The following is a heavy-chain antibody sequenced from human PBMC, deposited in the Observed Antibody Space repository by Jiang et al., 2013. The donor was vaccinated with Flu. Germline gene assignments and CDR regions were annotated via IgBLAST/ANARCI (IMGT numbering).Heavy chain of an antibody. V-gene: IGHV1-46*01. CDR3: ATFAGASGTFD. CDR1: GYRFTRYY. CDR2: INPGDGGT. D-gene: IGHD1-26*01. Sequence: GAEVKKPGDSVKVSCRTSGYRFTRYYMHWVRQAPEQGLEWLGVINPGDGGTTYAQNFQGRVIMTRDTSTNTVYMEVTNVRFEDSAVYYCATFAGASGTFD. J-gene: IGHJ4*01.